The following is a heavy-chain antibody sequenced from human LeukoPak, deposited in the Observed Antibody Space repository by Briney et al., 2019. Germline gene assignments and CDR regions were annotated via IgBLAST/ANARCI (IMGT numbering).Heavy chain of an antibody. J-gene: IGHJ3*02. CDR2: VSSSGGFI. D-gene: IGHD5-24*01. Sequence: PGGSLRLSCAGSGFTFSSYTMNWARQAPGKGLQWVSSVSSSGGFIYYADSVKGRFTISRDNPMNSLYLQMNALRAEDTAVYYCARGLFELTTIDAFDIWGQGTMVTVSS. V-gene: IGHV3-21*01. CDR3: ARGLFELTTIDAFDI. CDR1: GFTFSSYT.